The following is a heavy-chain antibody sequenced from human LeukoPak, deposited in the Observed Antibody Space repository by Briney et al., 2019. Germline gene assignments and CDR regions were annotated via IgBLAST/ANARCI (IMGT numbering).Heavy chain of an antibody. CDR1: GYRFTSYC. CDR2: IYPVDSAT. V-gene: IGHV5-51*01. J-gene: IGHJ3*02. CDR3: ARPTQFYYDRSGYYYKAFDI. D-gene: IGHD3-22*01. Sequence: ESLTISCMGSGYRFTSYCVGCVRQMPGKGLEWMGIIYPVDSATRYSPSFEGQVTISADKSISTAYLQWSSLQASDTALYYCARPTQFYYDRSGYYYKAFDIWGQGTMVTVSS.